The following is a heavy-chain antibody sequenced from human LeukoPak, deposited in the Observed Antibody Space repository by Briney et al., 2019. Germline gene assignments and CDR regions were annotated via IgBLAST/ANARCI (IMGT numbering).Heavy chain of an antibody. V-gene: IGHV4-59*08. CDR3: ARQPGYCSGGSCYPDYFDY. CDR1: GGSISSYY. Sequence: SETLSLTCTVSGGSISSYYWSWIRQPPGKGLEWIGYIYYSGSTNYNPSLKSRVTISVDTSKNQFSLKLSSVTAADTSVYYCARQPGYCSGGSCYPDYFDYWGRGTLVTVSS. D-gene: IGHD2-15*01. J-gene: IGHJ4*02. CDR2: IYYSGST.